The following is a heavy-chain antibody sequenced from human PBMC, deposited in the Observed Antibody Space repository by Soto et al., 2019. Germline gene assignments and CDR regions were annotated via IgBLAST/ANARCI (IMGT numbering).Heavy chain of an antibody. CDR1: GYSFTSHW. CDR2: IWXXXSXT. Sequence: SCKGSGYSFTSHWIGWVRQMPGEGLEWMGGIWXXXSXTXXXPXXXXQVTISVDKSISTAYLQWSSLKASDTAMYYCARHGSSGLGNAFDIWGQGTMVTVSS. D-gene: IGHD3-22*01. J-gene: IGHJ3*02. CDR3: ARHGSSGLGNAFDI. V-gene: IGHV5-51*01.